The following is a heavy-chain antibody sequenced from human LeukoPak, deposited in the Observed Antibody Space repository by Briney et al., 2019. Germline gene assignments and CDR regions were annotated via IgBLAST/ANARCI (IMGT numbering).Heavy chain of an antibody. D-gene: IGHD3-10*01. J-gene: IGHJ5*02. Sequence: SETLSLTCTVSGGSISSAGDYWTWIRQHPGKGLEWIGYIYCSGSTYYSPSLKSRVTISLDMSKNQFSLNLSSVTAADTAVYYCAAYGLRSSRRFDPSGQGTLVTVSS. CDR2: IYCSGST. CDR1: GGSISSAGDY. CDR3: AAYGLRSSRRFDP. V-gene: IGHV4-31*03.